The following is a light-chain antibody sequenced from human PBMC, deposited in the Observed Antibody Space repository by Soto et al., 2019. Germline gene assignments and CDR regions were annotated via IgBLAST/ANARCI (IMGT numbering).Light chain of an antibody. Sequence: DIQMTQSPSSLSASVGDRVTITCQASQNINNYLNWYQQKPGRAPKLLIYDASNLEAGVPSRFRGSGSGKDFTFTISRLQPEDIATYYFQQYENLPTFGQGTRLEIK. CDR1: QNINNY. CDR3: QQYENLPT. V-gene: IGKV1-33*01. J-gene: IGKJ5*01. CDR2: DAS.